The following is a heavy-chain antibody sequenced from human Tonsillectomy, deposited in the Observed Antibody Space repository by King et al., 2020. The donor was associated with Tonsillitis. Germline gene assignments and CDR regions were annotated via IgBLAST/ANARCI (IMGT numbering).Heavy chain of an antibody. Sequence: VQLVESGGGLVQPGRSLRLSCTASGFAFGDYAVSWVRQAPGKGLEWVGFIRSKAYGGTIQYAASVKGRFTISRDDSKSIAYLQMDSLKTEDTAMYYCSIAGYGGNSPIGYWGQVTLVTVSS. D-gene: IGHD4-23*01. CDR3: SIAGYGGNSPIGY. V-gene: IGHV3-49*04. CDR2: IRSKAYGGTI. J-gene: IGHJ4*02. CDR1: GFAFGDYA.